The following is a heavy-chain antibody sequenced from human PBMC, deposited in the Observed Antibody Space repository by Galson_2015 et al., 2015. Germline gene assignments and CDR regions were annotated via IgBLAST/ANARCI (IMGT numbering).Heavy chain of an antibody. CDR2: INPSNGDT. CDR1: GYTFTNYY. Sequence: SCKAFGYTFTNYYIHWVRQAPGQGLEWMGVINPSNGDTTYAQRFQGRVTMTGDKSTSTVYLSLTSLSPADTAIYYCARDATLVRGLILTADWFDPWGQGTLVTVSS. J-gene: IGHJ5*02. D-gene: IGHD3-10*01. V-gene: IGHV1-46*01. CDR3: ARDATLVRGLILTADWFDP.